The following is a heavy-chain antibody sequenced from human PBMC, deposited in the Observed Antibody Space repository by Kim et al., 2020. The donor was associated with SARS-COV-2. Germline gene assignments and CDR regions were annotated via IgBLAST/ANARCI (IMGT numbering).Heavy chain of an antibody. V-gene: IGHV6-1*01. J-gene: IGHJ6*02. D-gene: IGHD3-16*01. Sequence: SVKSRITINPDTSKTQFSLQLNSVTPEDTAVYYCAREGTLLLLDYYGMDVWGQGTTVTVSS. CDR3: AREGTLLLLDYYGMDV.